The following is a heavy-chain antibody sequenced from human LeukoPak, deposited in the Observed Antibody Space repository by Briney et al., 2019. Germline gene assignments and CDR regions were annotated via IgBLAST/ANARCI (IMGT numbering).Heavy chain of an antibody. D-gene: IGHD2-21*02. CDR1: GFTFSSYS. CDR2: ISGSSSNI. V-gene: IGHV3-48*04. CDR3: ARQGDHYGGDDC. Sequence: PGGSLRLSCAASGFTFSSYSMNWVRQAPGKGLEWISYISGSSSNIYYADSVKGRFTISRDNAKNSLYLQMNSLRAEDTAVYYCARQGDHYGGDDCWGQGTLVTVSS. J-gene: IGHJ4*02.